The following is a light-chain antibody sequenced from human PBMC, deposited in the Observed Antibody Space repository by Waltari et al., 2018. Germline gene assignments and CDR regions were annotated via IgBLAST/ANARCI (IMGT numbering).Light chain of an antibody. J-gene: IGLJ3*02. CDR1: NSDVGGYDS. Sequence: QSALTQPASVSGSPGQSIPISCTGTNSDVGGYDSVSWYQQHPDKAPKVMIYEDTKRPSGVSYRFSGSKSGNTASLTISGLQAEDEADYYCCSFAGSNTWVFGGGTKLTVL. CDR2: EDT. CDR3: CSFAGSNTWV. V-gene: IGLV2-23*01.